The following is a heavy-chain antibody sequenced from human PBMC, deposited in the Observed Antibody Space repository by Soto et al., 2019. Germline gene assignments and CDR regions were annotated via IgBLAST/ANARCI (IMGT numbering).Heavy chain of an antibody. V-gene: IGHV4-30-4*01. D-gene: IGHD3-22*01. CDR3: ARVPYYYDSSGYSPPHFDY. CDR2: IYYSGST. CDR1: GGSISSGDYY. J-gene: IGHJ4*02. Sequence: QVQLQESGPGLVKPSQTLSLTCTVSGGSISSGDYYWSWIRQPPGKGLEWSGYIYYSGSTYYNPSLQSRVTISVDTSKNQFSLKLNSVTAADTAVYYCARVPYYYDSSGYSPPHFDYWGPGTLVTVSS.